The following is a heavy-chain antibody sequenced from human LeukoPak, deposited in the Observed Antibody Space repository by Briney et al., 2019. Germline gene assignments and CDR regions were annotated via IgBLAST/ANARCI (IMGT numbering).Heavy chain of an antibody. CDR2: IYYSGST. V-gene: IGHV4-31*03. CDR1: GGSISSGGYY. Sequence: ASETLSLTCTVSGGSISSGGYYWSWIRQHPGKGLEWIGYIYYSGSTNYNPSLKSRVTISVDTSKNHFSLKLSSVTAADTAVYYCAREAGIAAAIVWFDPWGQGTLVTVSS. CDR3: AREAGIAAAIVWFDP. D-gene: IGHD6-13*01. J-gene: IGHJ5*02.